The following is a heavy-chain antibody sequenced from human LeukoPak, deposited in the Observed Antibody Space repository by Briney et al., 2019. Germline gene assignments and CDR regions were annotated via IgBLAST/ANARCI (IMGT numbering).Heavy chain of an antibody. J-gene: IGHJ4*02. D-gene: IGHD3-10*01. CDR3: ARVDYYGSGSPVAPFDY. V-gene: IGHV1-2*02. CDR2: INPNSGGT. CDR1: GYTFTGYY. Sequence: ASVKVSCKASGYTFTGYYMHWVRQAPGQGLEWMGWINPNSGGTNYAQKFQGRVTMTRDTSISTAYMELSRLRSDDTAVYYCARVDYYGSGSPVAPFDYWGQGTLVTVSS.